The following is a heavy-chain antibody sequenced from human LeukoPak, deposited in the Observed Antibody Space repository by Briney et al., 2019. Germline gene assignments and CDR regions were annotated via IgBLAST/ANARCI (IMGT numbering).Heavy chain of an antibody. CDR2: ISSSGSTI. D-gene: IGHD4-17*01. V-gene: IGHV3-48*03. CDR3: ARDPSYGDYADY. Sequence: GGSLRLSCAASGFTFSSYEMNWVRQAPGKGREGVSYISSSGSTIYYADSVKGRFTISRDNAKNSLYLQMNSLRAEDTAVYYCARDPSYGDYADYWGQGTLVTVSS. CDR1: GFTFSSYE. J-gene: IGHJ4*02.